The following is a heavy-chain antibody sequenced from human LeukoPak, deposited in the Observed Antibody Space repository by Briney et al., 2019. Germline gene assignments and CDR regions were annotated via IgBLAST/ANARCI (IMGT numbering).Heavy chain of an antibody. CDR3: ASSLPSDGDYGDYGFEFYFDY. CDR1: SGSISTYY. CDR2: IYYSGST. J-gene: IGHJ4*02. D-gene: IGHD4-17*01. Sequence: PSETLSLTCTVSSGSISTYYWSWIRQPPGKGLEWIGHIYYSGSTNYNPSLKSRVTISVDTSKNQFSLKLSSVTAADTAVYYCASSLPSDGDYGDYGFEFYFDYWGQGTLVTVSS. V-gene: IGHV4-59*01.